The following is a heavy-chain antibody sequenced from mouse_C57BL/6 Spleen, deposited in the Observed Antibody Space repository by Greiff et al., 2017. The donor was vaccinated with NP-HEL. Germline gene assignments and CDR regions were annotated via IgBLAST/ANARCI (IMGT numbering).Heavy chain of an antibody. D-gene: IGHD4-1*01. J-gene: IGHJ2*01. CDR2: SGSI. Sequence: SGSIKYNEKFKDKATLTADKSSSTVYMELSRLTSEDSAVYFCARHDSWDGNYFDYWGQGTTLTVSS. CDR3: ARHDSWDGNYFDY. V-gene: IGHV1-62-2*01.